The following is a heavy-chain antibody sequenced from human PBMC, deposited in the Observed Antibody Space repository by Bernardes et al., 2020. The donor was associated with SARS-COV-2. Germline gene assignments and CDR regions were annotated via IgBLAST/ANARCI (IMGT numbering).Heavy chain of an antibody. V-gene: IGHV4-4*07. CDR3: ARTATPLIPADVYGMDV. D-gene: IGHD6-13*01. J-gene: IGHJ6*02. Sequence: SETLSLTCTVSGGSTSSYYWSWIRQPAGKALEWIGRIYASGSTNYNPSLESRVTMSVDTSKNQFSLRLTSATAADTAVYYCARTATPLIPADVYGMDVWGQGTTVTVSS. CDR1: GGSTSSYY. CDR2: IYASGST.